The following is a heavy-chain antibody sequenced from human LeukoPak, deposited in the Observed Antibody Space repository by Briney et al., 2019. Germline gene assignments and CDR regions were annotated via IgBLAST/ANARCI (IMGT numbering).Heavy chain of an antibody. CDR1: GFTFDDYA. V-gene: IGHV3-9*01. Sequence: PGRSLRLSCAASGFTFDDYAMHWVRQAPGKGLEWVSGISWNSGSIGYADSVKGRFTISRDNAKNSLYLQMNSLRAEDTALYYCAKGHPHFNYFDYWGQRTLVTVSS. J-gene: IGHJ4*02. CDR3: AKGHPHFNYFDY. D-gene: IGHD2/OR15-2a*01. CDR2: ISWNSGSI.